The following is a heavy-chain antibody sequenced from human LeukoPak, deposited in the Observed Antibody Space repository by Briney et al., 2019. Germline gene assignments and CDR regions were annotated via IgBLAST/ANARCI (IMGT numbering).Heavy chain of an antibody. CDR2: INPYSGDT. J-gene: IGHJ4*02. CDR3: ARSSYESSLRIDDF. D-gene: IGHD3-22*01. V-gene: IGHV1-2*02. CDR1: GYTFTDYY. Sequence: ASVKVSCKASGYTFTDYYMHWVRQAPGPGLEWMGWINPYSGDTNYAQKFQGRVTMTRDTSISTAYMELSRLRSDVTALYYCARSSYESSLRIDDFWGQGTLVTVSS.